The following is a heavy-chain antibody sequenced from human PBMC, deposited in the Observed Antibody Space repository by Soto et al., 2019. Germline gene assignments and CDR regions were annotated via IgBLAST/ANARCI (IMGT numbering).Heavy chain of an antibody. CDR2: LHYTGST. CDR1: GGSISSNGFY. CDR3: ARHYHSYFYDTSGYLDYFDS. J-gene: IGHJ4*02. V-gene: IGHV4-39*01. D-gene: IGHD3-22*01. Sequence: SETLSLTCTVSGGSISSNGFYWAWIRQPPGKGLEWIGSLHYTGSTYYNPSLTSRVSISVDTSENHFSLTLNSVIAADTAVYYCARHYHSYFYDTSGYLDYFDSWGQGTLVTVSS.